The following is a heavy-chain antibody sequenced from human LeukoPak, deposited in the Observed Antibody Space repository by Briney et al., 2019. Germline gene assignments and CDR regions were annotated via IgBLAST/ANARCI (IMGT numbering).Heavy chain of an antibody. CDR3: ARVVRGTYYFDY. Sequence: SVKVSCKASGGTFSSYGITWVRQAPGQGLDWMGRIIPILGITNYAQKFQGRVTITADESTSTAYMELSSLRSEDTAVYYCARVVRGTYYFDYWGQGTLVTVSS. J-gene: IGHJ4*02. D-gene: IGHD3-10*01. CDR2: IIPILGIT. V-gene: IGHV1-69*04. CDR1: GGTFSSYG.